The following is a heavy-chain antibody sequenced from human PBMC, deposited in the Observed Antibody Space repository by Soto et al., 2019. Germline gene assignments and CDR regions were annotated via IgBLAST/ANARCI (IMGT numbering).Heavy chain of an antibody. V-gene: IGHV1-46*01. CDR2: INPSGGST. J-gene: IGHJ4*02. CDR3: AKVPSSPRQFDY. D-gene: IGHD6-13*01. CDR1: GYTFTSYY. Sequence: ASVKVSCKASGYTFTSYYMHWVRQAPGQGLEWMGIINPSGGSTSYAQKFQGRVTMTRDTSTSTVYMELSSLRSEDTAVYYCAKVPSSPRQFDYWGQGILVTVSS.